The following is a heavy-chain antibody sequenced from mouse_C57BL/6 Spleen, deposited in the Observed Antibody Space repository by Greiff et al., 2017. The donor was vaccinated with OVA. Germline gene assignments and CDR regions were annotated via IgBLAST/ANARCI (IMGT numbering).Heavy chain of an antibody. CDR3: AREGYGSSYVDD. D-gene: IGHD1-1*01. CDR2: IYPGDGDT. J-gene: IGHJ2*01. Sequence: VQLQQSGAELVKPGASVKISCKASGYAFSSYWMNWVKQRPGKGLEWIGQIYPGDGDTNYNGKFKGKATLTADKSSSTAYMQLSSLTSEDSAVYFSAREGYGSSYVDDWGQGTTLTVSS. CDR1: GYAFSSYW. V-gene: IGHV1-80*01.